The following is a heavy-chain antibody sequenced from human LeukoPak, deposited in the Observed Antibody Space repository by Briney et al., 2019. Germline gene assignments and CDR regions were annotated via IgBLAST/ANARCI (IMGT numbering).Heavy chain of an antibody. J-gene: IGHJ4*02. Sequence: ASVKVSCKASGGTFSSYAISWVRQAPGQGLEWMGGIIPIFGTANYAQKFQGRATITADESASTAYMELSSLRSEDTAVYYCAREALGSYADYWGQGTLVTVSS. CDR3: AREALGSYADY. CDR1: GGTFSSYA. V-gene: IGHV1-69*01. CDR2: IIPIFGTA. D-gene: IGHD1-26*01.